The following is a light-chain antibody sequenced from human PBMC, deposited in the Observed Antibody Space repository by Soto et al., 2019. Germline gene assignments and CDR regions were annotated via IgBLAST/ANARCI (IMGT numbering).Light chain of an antibody. V-gene: IGKV1-12*01. CDR1: QDISSW. CDR2: AAS. CDR3: QQGDSFPFT. J-gene: IGKJ4*01. Sequence: DIHMTPSPSSVSASVGDSVIITCRASQDISSWVAWYQQKPGKAPKLLISAASSLESGVPRRFSGSGSGTDFTLIISRLQPEDFATYFCQQGDSFPFTFGGGTKVEIK.